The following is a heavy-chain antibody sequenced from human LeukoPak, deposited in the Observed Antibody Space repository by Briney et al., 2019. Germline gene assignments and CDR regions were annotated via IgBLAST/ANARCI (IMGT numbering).Heavy chain of an antibody. V-gene: IGHV3-11*01. Sequence: PGGSLRLPCAASGFTFSDYYMSWIRQAPGKGLEWVSYISSSGSTIYYADSVKGRFTISRDNAKNSLYLQMNSLRAEDTAVYYCARDLPYCSSTSCYEKGADYWGQGTLVTVSS. CDR1: GFTFSDYY. CDR3: ARDLPYCSSTSCYEKGADY. D-gene: IGHD2-2*01. J-gene: IGHJ4*02. CDR2: ISSSGSTI.